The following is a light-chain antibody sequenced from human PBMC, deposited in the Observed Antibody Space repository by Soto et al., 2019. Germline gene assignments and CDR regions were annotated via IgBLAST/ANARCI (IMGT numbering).Light chain of an antibody. CDR2: DVS. J-gene: IGLJ2*01. CDR3: SSYTSSSTLVL. V-gene: IGLV2-14*03. CDR1: SSDVGAYNY. Sequence: QSALTQPASVSGSPGQSITISCTGTSSDVGAYNYVSWYQHHPGKAPKLMIYDVSNRPSGVSDRFSGSKFGNTASLTISGLQAEDEADYYCSSYTSSSTLVLFGGGTKLTVL.